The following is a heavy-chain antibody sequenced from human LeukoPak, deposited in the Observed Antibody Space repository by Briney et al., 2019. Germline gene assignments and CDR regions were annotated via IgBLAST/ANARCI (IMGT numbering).Heavy chain of an antibody. Sequence: GGSLRLSCAASGFTFSTYAMSWVRQAPGKGLEWVSGISWNSGSIGYADSVKGRFTTSRDNAKNSLYLQMNSLRAEDTALYYCAKAPPRAYYFDYWGQGTLVTVSS. CDR2: ISWNSGSI. J-gene: IGHJ4*02. CDR1: GFTFSTYA. V-gene: IGHV3-9*01. CDR3: AKAPPRAYYFDY.